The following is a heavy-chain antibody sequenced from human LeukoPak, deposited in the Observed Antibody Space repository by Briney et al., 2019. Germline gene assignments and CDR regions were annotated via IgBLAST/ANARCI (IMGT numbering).Heavy chain of an antibody. D-gene: IGHD3-16*01. CDR3: GGGVGYAFDI. CDR2: IYHSGST. J-gene: IGHJ3*02. V-gene: IGHV4-38-2*02. CDR1: GYSISSGYY. Sequence: SETLSLTCTVSGYSISSGYYWGWIRQPPGKGLEWIGSIYHSGSTYYNPSLKSRVTISVDRSKNQFSLKLSSVTAADTAVYYCGGGVGYAFDIWGQGTMVTVSS.